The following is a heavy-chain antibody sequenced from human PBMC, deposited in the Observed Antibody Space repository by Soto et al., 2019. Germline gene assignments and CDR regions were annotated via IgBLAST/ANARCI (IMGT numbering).Heavy chain of an antibody. D-gene: IGHD3-10*01. Sequence: QVELVESGGGVVQPGRSLRLSCAASGFAFSAYGMHWVRQAPGKGLEWVALITNAGGETYYLDSVKGRFVISSDDSRHTLHLQMNSLRAEDTAVYYCAKDLMVNDHYHQYGMDVRGQGTTVSVSS. J-gene: IGHJ6*02. V-gene: IGHV3-30*18. CDR3: AKDLMVNDHYHQYGMDV. CDR1: GFAFSAYG. CDR2: ITNAGGET.